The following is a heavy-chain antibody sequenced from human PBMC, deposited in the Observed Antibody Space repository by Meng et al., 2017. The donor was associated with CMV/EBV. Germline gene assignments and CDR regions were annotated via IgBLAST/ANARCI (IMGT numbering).Heavy chain of an antibody. J-gene: IGHJ6*02. CDR2: INSDGSST. CDR3: ASNYDLNYCYYYGLDV. D-gene: IGHD3-3*01. CDR1: GFTFSSYW. Sequence: GESLKISCAASGFTFSSYWMHWVRQAPGKGLVWVSRINSDGSSTSYADSVKGRFTISRDNAKNTLYLQMNSLRAEDTAVYYCASNYDLNYCYYYGLDVWGQGTTVTVSS. V-gene: IGHV3-74*01.